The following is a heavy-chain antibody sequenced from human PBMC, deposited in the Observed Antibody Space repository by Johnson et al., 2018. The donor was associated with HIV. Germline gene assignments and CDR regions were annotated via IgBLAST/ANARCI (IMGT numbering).Heavy chain of an antibody. V-gene: IGHV3-11*04. Sequence: QVQLVESGGGLVMPGGSLRVSCAASGFTFSDYYMAWIRQTPGKGLEWVSYITSSGATKYYADSVKGRFTISRDNTENLVYLQMTSLRAEDTAVYYCVRGLDTWGQGTEVIVSS. CDR1: GFTFSDYY. J-gene: IGHJ3*02. CDR3: VRGLDT. CDR2: ITSSGATK.